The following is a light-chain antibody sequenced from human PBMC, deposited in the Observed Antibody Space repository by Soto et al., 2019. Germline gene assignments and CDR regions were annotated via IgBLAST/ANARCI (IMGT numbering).Light chain of an antibody. CDR2: AAS. CDR1: QGISNY. CDR3: QKYSNALFT. V-gene: IGKV1-27*01. Sequence: DIQMTQYPSSLSASVGDRVTITCRASQGISNYVAWYQQKPGKVPKVLIYAASTLQSGVPSRFSGSGSGTDFTLTINSLQPEDVATYYCQKYSNALFTFGPGTKVDIK. J-gene: IGKJ3*01.